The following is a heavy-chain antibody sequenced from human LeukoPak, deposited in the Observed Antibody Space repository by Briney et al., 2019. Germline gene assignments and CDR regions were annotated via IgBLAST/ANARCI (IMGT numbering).Heavy chain of an antibody. Sequence: ASVNVSCKVSGYTLTELSMHWVRQAPGKGLEWMGGFDPEDGETIYAQKFQGRVTMTEDTSTDTAYMELSSLRSEDTAVYYCATDYDNSGYPIYWGQGTLVTVSS. CDR2: FDPEDGET. CDR1: GYTLTELS. CDR3: ATDYDNSGYPIY. J-gene: IGHJ4*02. V-gene: IGHV1-24*01. D-gene: IGHD3-22*01.